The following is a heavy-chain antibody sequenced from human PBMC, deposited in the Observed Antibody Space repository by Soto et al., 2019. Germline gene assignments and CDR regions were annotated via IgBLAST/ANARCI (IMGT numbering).Heavy chain of an antibody. V-gene: IGHV1-3*01. CDR1: GYTFVNYA. D-gene: IGHD3-22*01. CDR3: AREDFRSRGYYPVKY. CDR2: INPANGDT. Sequence: GASVKVSCEASGYTFVNYAMQCVRQAPGQGLEWMGWINPANGDTRYSQNFKGRVTFTRDTSTSTAYMDLSSLRSEDTAVYFCAREDFRSRGYYPVKYWGQGTLVTVSS. J-gene: IGHJ4*02.